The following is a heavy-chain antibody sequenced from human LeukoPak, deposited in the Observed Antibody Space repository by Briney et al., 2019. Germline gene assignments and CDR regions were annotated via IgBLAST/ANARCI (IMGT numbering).Heavy chain of an antibody. CDR3: AKGTYGFPPRYYMDV. V-gene: IGHV3-43D*04. J-gene: IGHJ6*03. Sequence: GFLRLSCAASGFTFEGHGMHWVRQAPGNGLEWVSHIAWDGVTTYYADSVKGRFAISRDNNKNFVYLQMNSLRRDDSAQYYCAKGTYGFPPRYYMDVWGKGTRVTVSS. D-gene: IGHD3-10*01. CDR1: GFTFEGHG. CDR2: IAWDGVTT.